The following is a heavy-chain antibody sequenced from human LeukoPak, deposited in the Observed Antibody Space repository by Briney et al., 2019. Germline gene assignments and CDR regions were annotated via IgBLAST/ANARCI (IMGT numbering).Heavy chain of an antibody. J-gene: IGHJ4*02. V-gene: IGHV3-48*03. CDR3: ARLCTSASPFDY. CDR1: GLTFSSYE. CDR2: ISSSGSPI. Sequence: GGSLRLSCAASGLTFSSYEMNWVRQAPGKGLEWVSYISSSGSPIYYSDSVKGRFTISRDNARNSLYLQLNSLRAEDTAVYYCARLCTSASPFDYWGQGTLVTVSS. D-gene: IGHD2-2*01.